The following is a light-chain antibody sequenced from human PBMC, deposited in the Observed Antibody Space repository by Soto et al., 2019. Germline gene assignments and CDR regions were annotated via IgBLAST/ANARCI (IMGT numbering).Light chain of an antibody. V-gene: IGLV2-14*01. Sequence: QSALTQPASVSGSPGQSVTISCTGTSSDVGTYNYVSWYQQHPGKAPKLMIYEVSNRPSGVSNRFSGSKSGNTASLTISGLQAEDEADYYCSSYTISSTLVFGGGTKRTVL. J-gene: IGLJ3*02. CDR3: SSYTISSTLV. CDR2: EVS. CDR1: SSDVGTYNY.